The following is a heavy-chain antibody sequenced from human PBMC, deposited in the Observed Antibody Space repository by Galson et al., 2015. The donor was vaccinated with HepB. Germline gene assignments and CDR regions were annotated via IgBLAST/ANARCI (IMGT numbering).Heavy chain of an antibody. V-gene: IGHV3-33*08. CDR2: IWYDGSKK. CDR1: GFSFSNYV. Sequence: SLRLSCAASGFSFSNYVMHWVRQAPGKGLEWVAVIWYDGSKKYYGDSVKGRFTVSRDNSKNTVYLQMKGLRAEDTAVYYCARSFYDILTGPQEIDYWGQGTLVTVSS. CDR3: ARSFYDILTGPQEIDY. D-gene: IGHD3-9*01. J-gene: IGHJ4*02.